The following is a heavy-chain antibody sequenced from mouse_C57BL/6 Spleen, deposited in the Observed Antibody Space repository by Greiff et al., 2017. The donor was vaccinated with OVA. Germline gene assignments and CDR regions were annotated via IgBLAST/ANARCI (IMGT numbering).Heavy chain of an antibody. J-gene: IGHJ2*01. CDR2: IDPETGGT. CDR1: GYTFTDYE. CDR3: TRDGSGYFDY. D-gene: IGHD2-3*01. Sequence: VKLMESGAELVRPGASVTLSCKASGYTFTDYEMHWVKQTPVHGLEWIGAIDPETGGTAYNQKFKGKAILTADKSSSTAYMELRSLTSEDSAVYYCTRDGSGYFDYWGQGTTLTVSS. V-gene: IGHV1-15*01.